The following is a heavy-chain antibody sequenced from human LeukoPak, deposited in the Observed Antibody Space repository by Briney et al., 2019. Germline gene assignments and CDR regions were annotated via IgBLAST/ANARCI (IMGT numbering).Heavy chain of an antibody. J-gene: IGHJ4*02. V-gene: IGHV3-7*01. CDR1: GFTYSNYW. Sequence: GGSLRLSCAASGFTYSNYWMSWVRQAPGKGLEWVANINQPANSQNTVDSVKGRFTISRDNAKNSLYLQMNSLRAEDTAVYYCARTSSSSDIDYWGQGTLVTVSS. CDR2: INQPANSQ. CDR3: ARTSSSSDIDY. D-gene: IGHD6-6*01.